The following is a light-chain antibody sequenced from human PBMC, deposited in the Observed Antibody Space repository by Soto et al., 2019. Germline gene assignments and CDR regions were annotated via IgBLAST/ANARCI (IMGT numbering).Light chain of an antibody. Sequence: EIVLTQSPGTLSLSPGERATLSCRASQSISNKYLAWYQQEPGQAPRLLIHGVSIRATGIPDRFSGSGSGKDFTLPTSRREPKVFEVNYCQQRYNGPNPLGQGTKREIK. CDR3: QQRYNGPNP. CDR1: QSISNKY. V-gene: IGKV3D-20*02. J-gene: IGKJ2*01. CDR2: GVS.